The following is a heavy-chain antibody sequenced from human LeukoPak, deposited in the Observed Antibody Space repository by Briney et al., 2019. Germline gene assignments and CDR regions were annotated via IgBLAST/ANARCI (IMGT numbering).Heavy chain of an antibody. D-gene: IGHD2-2*01. Sequence: KPSETLSLTCTVSGGSISSSSYYWGWIRQPPGKGLEWIGSIYYSGSTYYNPSLKSRVTISVDTSKNQFSLKLSSVTAADTAVYYCARADGVVPAAKDWGQGTLVTVSS. J-gene: IGHJ4*02. V-gene: IGHV4-39*07. CDR1: GGSISSSSYY. CDR2: IYYSGST. CDR3: ARADGVVPAAKD.